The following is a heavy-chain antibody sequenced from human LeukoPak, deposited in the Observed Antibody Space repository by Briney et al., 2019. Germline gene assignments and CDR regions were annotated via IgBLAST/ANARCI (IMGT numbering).Heavy chain of an antibody. D-gene: IGHD4-17*01. J-gene: IGHJ4*02. V-gene: IGHV3-48*04. CDR2: INSGTNNI. CDR3: ARDQNGAGFDS. Sequence: TGGSLRLSCAASGFTFSAYSMNWVRQAPGKGLEWISHINSGTNNIYYADSVKGRFTISRDNAKNSQFLQMNSLRADDTAVYYCARDQNGAGFDSWGQGTLVTVS. CDR1: GFTFSAYS.